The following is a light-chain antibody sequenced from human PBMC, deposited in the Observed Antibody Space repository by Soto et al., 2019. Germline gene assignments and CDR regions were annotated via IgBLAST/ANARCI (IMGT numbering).Light chain of an antibody. Sequence: QSALTQPPSASGSPGQSVTISCTGTSSDVGAYNYVSWYQQHPGKAPKLMISEVNKRPSGVPDRFSGSKSGNTASLTVSGLQPEDEADCYCSSYGGPNNSNYVFGTGTKVTVL. CDR3: SSYGGPNNSNYV. J-gene: IGLJ1*01. CDR2: EVN. CDR1: SSDVGAYNY. V-gene: IGLV2-8*01.